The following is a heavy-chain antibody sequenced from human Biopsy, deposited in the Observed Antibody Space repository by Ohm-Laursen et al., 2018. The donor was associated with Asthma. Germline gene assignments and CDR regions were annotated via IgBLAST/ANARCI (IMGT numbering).Heavy chain of an antibody. V-gene: IGHV4-39*01. D-gene: IGHD3-3*01. CDR2: ISYGGKT. Sequence: PSQTLPLTCTVSGGSMTPTSHYWDWIRQAPGKGLEWIGYISYGGKTSYNPSLKNRVTISRDTSKNQFSLRLTSVTAADTAVYFCARRITIFGVVQKDHGMDAWGQGTTVIVSS. CDR1: GGSMTPTSHY. J-gene: IGHJ6*02. CDR3: ARRITIFGVVQKDHGMDA.